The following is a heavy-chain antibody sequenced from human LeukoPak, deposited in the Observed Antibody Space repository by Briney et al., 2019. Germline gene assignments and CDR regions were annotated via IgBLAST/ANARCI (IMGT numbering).Heavy chain of an antibody. Sequence: NSSETLSLTCAVYGGSFSGCYWSWIRQPPGKGLEWIGEINHSGSTNYNPSLKSRVTISVDTSKNQFSLKLSSVTAADTAVYYCARGRRAIVVVPAAIGWFDPWGQGTLVTVSS. J-gene: IGHJ5*02. CDR1: GGSFSGCY. CDR2: INHSGST. CDR3: ARGRRAIVVVPAAIGWFDP. D-gene: IGHD2-2*02. V-gene: IGHV4-34*01.